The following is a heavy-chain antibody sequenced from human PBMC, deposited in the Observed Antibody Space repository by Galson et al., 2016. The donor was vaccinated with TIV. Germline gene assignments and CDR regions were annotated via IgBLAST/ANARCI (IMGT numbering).Heavy chain of an antibody. V-gene: IGHV1-69*13. Sequence: SVKVSCKASGGSFSSYVFNWVRQAPGQGLEWMGNIIPLFGSATYAQKFQGRVTITAEESTSTAYMELSRLRSEDTAIYYSATDLNTAMETYYYYYGVDVWGQGTTVTVSS. CDR2: IIPLFGSA. CDR1: GGSFSSYV. CDR3: ATDLNTAMETYYYYYGVDV. D-gene: IGHD1-1*01. J-gene: IGHJ6*02.